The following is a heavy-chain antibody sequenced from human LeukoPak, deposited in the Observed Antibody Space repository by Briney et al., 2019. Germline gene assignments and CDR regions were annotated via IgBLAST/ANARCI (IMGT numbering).Heavy chain of an antibody. J-gene: IGHJ6*03. CDR1: GYTLTGYY. V-gene: IGHV1-2*02. CDR2: INPNSGGT. Sequence: ASVKVSCKASGYTLTGYYMHWVRQAPGQGPEWLGWINPNSGGTNYEQKFQGRVTMTRETSISTAYMELSRLRCDDTAVYYCARDREIMDVWGKGTTVTVSS. D-gene: IGHD3-10*01. CDR3: ARDREIMDV.